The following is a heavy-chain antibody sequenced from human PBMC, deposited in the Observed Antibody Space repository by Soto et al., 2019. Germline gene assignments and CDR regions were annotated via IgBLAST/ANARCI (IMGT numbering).Heavy chain of an antibody. CDR3: TRGVGGRGGY. Sequence: EVQLVESGGGLVQPGGSLRLSCAASGFTFSSYWMHWVRQVPGKGLVWVSRIDEYGNTINYADSVRGRFTISRDNAKNTLYMKMKGLGAEDTFLYYCTRGVGGRGGYWGQGTLVTVSS. CDR1: GFTFSSYW. CDR2: IDEYGNTI. J-gene: IGHJ4*02. D-gene: IGHD3-16*01. V-gene: IGHV3-74*01.